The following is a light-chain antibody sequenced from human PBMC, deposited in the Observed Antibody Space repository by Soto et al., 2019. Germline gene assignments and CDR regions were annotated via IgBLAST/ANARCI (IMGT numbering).Light chain of an antibody. CDR3: VQGTHWPIT. V-gene: IGKV2-30*02. Sequence: DVVMTQSPLSLPVTLGQPASISCRSNQSLVHSDGIAYFSWFQQRPGRSPRRXIYKVSNRDSGVPARFSGSGSGTDFALKISRVEAEDVGVYYCVQGTHWPITFGQGTRLEIK. CDR1: QSLVHSDGIAY. J-gene: IGKJ5*01. CDR2: KVS.